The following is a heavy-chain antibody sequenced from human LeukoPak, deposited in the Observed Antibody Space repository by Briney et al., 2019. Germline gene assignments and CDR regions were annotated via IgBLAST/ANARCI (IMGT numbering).Heavy chain of an antibody. Sequence: KSSETLSLTCTVSGGSISSYYWNWIRQPAGKGLEWIGRFYTSGNSNNNPSLKSRVTMSVDTSKNQFSLELTSVTAADTAVYYCAAQVRYSSSWYFRGWFDPWGQGTLVTVSS. D-gene: IGHD6-13*01. CDR3: AAQVRYSSSWYFRGWFDP. CDR2: FYTSGNS. CDR1: GGSISSYY. V-gene: IGHV4-4*07. J-gene: IGHJ5*02.